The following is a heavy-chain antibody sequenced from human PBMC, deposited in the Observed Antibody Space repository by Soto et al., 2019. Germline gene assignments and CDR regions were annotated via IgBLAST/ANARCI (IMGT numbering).Heavy chain of an antibody. V-gene: IGHV1-69*01. CDR2: IIPIPGTA. D-gene: IGHD2-2*01. J-gene: IGHJ6*02. CDR3: ARSQGSSTSLEIYYYYYYGMDV. CDR1: GGTFSSYA. Sequence: QVQLVQSGAEVKKPGSSVKVSCKASGGTFSSYAISWVRQAPGQGLEWMGGIIPIPGTANYAQKFQGRVTITADASTSTAYIELSSLRSEDTAVYYCARSQGSSTSLEIYYYYYYGMDVWGQGTTVTVSS.